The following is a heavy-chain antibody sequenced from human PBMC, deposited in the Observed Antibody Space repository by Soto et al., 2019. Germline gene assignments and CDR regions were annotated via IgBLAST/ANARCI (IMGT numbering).Heavy chain of an antibody. J-gene: IGHJ6*02. CDR2: INHSGGT. CDR1: GGSFSGYY. D-gene: IGHD3-16*01. Sequence: SETLSLTCAVYGGSFSGYYWSWIRQPPGKGLEWIGEINHSGGTNYNPSLKSRVTISVDTSKNQFSLKLSSVTAADTAVYYCARGGGVGNQYYYYCMDVWGQGTTVTVSS. CDR3: ARGGGVGNQYYYYCMDV. V-gene: IGHV4-34*01.